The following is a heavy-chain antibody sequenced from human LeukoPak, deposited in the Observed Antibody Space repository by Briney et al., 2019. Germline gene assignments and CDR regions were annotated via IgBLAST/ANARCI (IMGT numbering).Heavy chain of an antibody. CDR2: ISTYDGNT. D-gene: IGHD6-6*01. CDR3: ARDGGRSIAARPGFDY. CDR1: GYTFTTYG. Sequence: ASVKVSCKPSGYTFTTYGINWVRQAPGQGLEWMGWISTYDGNTYYAQMFQGRVTMTRDTSTSTACMELRSLRSDDTAIYYCARDGGRSIAARPGFDYWGQGTLVTVSS. J-gene: IGHJ4*02. V-gene: IGHV1-18*01.